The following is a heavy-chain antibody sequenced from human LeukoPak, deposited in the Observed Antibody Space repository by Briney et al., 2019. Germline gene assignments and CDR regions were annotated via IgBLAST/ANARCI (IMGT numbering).Heavy chain of an antibody. V-gene: IGHV3-74*01. CDR3: ARGRGGSYHY. CDR2: INTDGSTT. CDR1: GFTFSNDW. J-gene: IGHJ4*02. D-gene: IGHD1-26*01. Sequence: PGGSLRLSCAASGFTFSNDWMHWVRQAPGKGLVWVSRINTDGSTTTYADPVKGRFTISRDNAKNTLYLQMNSLRVEDTAVYYCARGRGGSYHYWGQGTLVTVSS.